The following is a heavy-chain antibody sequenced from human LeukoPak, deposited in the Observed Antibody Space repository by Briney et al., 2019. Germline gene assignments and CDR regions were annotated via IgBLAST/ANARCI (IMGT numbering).Heavy chain of an antibody. J-gene: IGHJ4*02. CDR3: AREYSSSSGPFDY. D-gene: IGHD6-13*01. CDR1: GGSFSGYY. Sequence: SETLSLTCAVYGGSFSGYYWSWIRQPPGKGLEWIGEINHSGSTNYNPSLKSRVTISVDTSKNQFSLKLSSVTAADKAVYYCAREYSSSSGPFDYWGQGTLVTVSS. V-gene: IGHV4-34*01. CDR2: INHSGST.